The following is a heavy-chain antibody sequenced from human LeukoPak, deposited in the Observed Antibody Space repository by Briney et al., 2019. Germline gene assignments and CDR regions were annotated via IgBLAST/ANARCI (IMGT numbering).Heavy chain of an antibody. CDR3: ARDRAFDI. Sequence: PGGSLRLSCAASGFTFDDYAMHWVRQAPGRGLEWVSGISWNSNSIGYADSVKGRFTISRDNAKNSLYLQMNSLRAEDTAVYYCARDRAFDIWGQGTMVTVSS. CDR2: ISWNSNSI. CDR1: GFTFDDYA. V-gene: IGHV3-9*01. J-gene: IGHJ3*02.